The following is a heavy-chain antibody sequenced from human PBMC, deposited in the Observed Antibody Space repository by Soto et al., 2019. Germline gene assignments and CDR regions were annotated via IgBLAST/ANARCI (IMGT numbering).Heavy chain of an antibody. D-gene: IGHD2-2*03. J-gene: IGHJ5*02. Sequence: GGSLRLSCASSGFTFSSYSMNWVRQAPGKGLEWVSSISSSSSYIYYADSVKGRFTISRDNAKNSLYLQMNSLRAEDTAVYYCARDGSLSRQASWFDPWGQGTLVTV. CDR2: ISSSSSYI. CDR3: ARDGSLSRQASWFDP. CDR1: GFTFSSYS. V-gene: IGHV3-21*01.